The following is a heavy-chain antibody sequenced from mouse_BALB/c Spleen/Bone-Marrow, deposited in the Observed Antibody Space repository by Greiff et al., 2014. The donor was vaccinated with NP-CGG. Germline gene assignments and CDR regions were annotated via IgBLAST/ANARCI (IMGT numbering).Heavy chain of an antibody. D-gene: IGHD1-1*01. CDR1: GFNIKDTY. CDR3: SSYYYGSSLFAY. CDR2: IDPANGNT. J-gene: IGHJ3*01. V-gene: IGHV14-3*02. Sequence: EVQGVESGAELVKPGASVKLSCTASGFNIKDTYMHWVKQRPEQGLEWIGRIDPANGNTKYDPKFQGKATITADTSSNTAYLQLSILTSEDTAFYYCSSYYYGSSLFAYWGQGTLVTVSA.